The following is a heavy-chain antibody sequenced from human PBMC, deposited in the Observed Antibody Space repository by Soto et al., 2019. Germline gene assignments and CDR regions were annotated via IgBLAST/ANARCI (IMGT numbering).Heavy chain of an antibody. CDR2: IYYSGST. V-gene: IGHV4-59*01. D-gene: IGHD2-15*01. CDR3: ASGGYCSGGSCYPTVDY. Sequence: TSETLSLTCTLSGGSISSYYWSWIRQPPGKGLEWIGYIYYSGSTNYNPSLKSRVTISVDTSKKQLSLKLSSVTAADTAVYYCASGGYCSGGSCYPTVDYWGQGTLVTSPQ. J-gene: IGHJ4*02. CDR1: GGSISSYY.